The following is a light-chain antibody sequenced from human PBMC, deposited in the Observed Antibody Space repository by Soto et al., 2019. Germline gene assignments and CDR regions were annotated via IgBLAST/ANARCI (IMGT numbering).Light chain of an antibody. J-gene: IGLJ2*01. CDR1: SGHSSYA. CDR3: QTWGSGPVV. V-gene: IGLV4-69*01. Sequence: QPVLTQSPSASASLGASVKLTCTLSSGHSSYAIAWHQQQPEKGPRYLMKLNSDGSHSKGDGIPDRFSGSSSGAERYLTISSRQAEDEADYYGQTWGSGPVVFGGGTKLTVL. CDR2: LNSDGSH.